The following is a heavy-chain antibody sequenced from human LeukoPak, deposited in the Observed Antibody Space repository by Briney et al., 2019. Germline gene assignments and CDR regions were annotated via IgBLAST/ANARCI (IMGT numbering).Heavy chain of an antibody. Sequence: GGPLRLSCAASGFTFSSYAMSWVRQAPGKGLEWVSAISGSGGRTYYADSVKGRFTISRDNSKNTLYLQMNSLRAEDTAVYYCANWYYYDSSGYHSSFDYWGQGTLVTVSS. CDR1: GFTFSSYA. J-gene: IGHJ4*02. D-gene: IGHD3-22*01. CDR2: ISGSGGRT. V-gene: IGHV3-23*01. CDR3: ANWYYYDSSGYHSSFDY.